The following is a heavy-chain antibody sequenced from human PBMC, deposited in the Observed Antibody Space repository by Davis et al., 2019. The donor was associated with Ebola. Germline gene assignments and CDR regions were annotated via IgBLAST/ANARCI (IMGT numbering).Heavy chain of an antibody. Sequence: AASVKVSCKASDYTFTRYCITWVRQAPGQGLEWMGWISAYNGNIKYAQKFQGRVTMTTDTSTSTAYMELRNLRSEDTAVYYCARDTGMVTGYYEDVWGQGTTVTVSS. CDR2: ISAYNGNI. V-gene: IGHV1-18*01. CDR3: ARDTGMVTGYYEDV. J-gene: IGHJ6*03. CDR1: DYTFTRYC. D-gene: IGHD3-10*01.